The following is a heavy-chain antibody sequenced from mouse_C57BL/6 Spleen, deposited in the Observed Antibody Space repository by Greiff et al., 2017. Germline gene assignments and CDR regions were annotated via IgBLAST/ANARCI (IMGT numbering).Heavy chain of an antibody. J-gene: IGHJ4*01. D-gene: IGHD2-4*01. CDR3: ADYDYGRAMDY. V-gene: IGHV1-81*01. Sequence: VQLQQSGAELARPGASVKLSCKASGYTFTSYGISWVKQRPGQGLEWIGEIYPRSGNTYYNEKFKGKATLTADKSSSTAYMELRSLTSEDSAVYFCADYDYGRAMDYWGQGTSVTVSS. CDR1: GYTFTSYG. CDR2: IYPRSGNT.